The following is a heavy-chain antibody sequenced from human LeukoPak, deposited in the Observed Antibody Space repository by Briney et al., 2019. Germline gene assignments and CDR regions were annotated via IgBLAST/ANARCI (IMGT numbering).Heavy chain of an antibody. CDR1: GFTFSSYA. Sequence: GGSLRLSCAASGFTFSSYAMHWVRQAPGKGLEWVAVISYDGSNKYYADSVKGRFTISRDNSKNTLYLQMNSLRAEDTAVYYCAAPYGSGSYPYFDYWGQGTLVTVSS. J-gene: IGHJ4*02. CDR3: AAPYGSGSYPYFDY. CDR2: ISYDGSNK. D-gene: IGHD3-10*01. V-gene: IGHV3-30-3*01.